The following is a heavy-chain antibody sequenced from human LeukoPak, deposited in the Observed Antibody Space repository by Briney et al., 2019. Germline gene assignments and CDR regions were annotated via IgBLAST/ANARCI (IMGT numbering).Heavy chain of an antibody. D-gene: IGHD1-26*01. CDR3: ARGDGGSYQGRFDY. J-gene: IGHJ4*02. Sequence: GGSLRLSCAASGFTFSSYWMHWVRQAPGKGLVWVSRIKSDDSSTSYADSVKGRFTISRNNAKNTLYLQMNSLRAEDTPVYYCARGDGGSYQGRFDYWGQGTLVTVSS. CDR1: GFTFSSYW. CDR2: IKSDDSST. V-gene: IGHV3-74*01.